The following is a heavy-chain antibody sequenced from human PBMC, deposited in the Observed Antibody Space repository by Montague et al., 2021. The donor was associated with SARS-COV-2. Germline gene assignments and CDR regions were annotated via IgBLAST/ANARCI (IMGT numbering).Heavy chain of an antibody. Sequence: SETLSLTCAVYGGLFSGYYRTWIRQPPGKGLEWIGELNHNGSTNYNPSLKSRVTISVDTSKNQFSLRLSSVTAADTAVYYCARGLGGPMRWTSWGQGTLVAVSS. CDR3: ARGLGGPMRWTS. J-gene: IGHJ4*02. D-gene: IGHD3-16*01. CDR2: LNHNGST. CDR1: GGLFSGYY. V-gene: IGHV4-34*01.